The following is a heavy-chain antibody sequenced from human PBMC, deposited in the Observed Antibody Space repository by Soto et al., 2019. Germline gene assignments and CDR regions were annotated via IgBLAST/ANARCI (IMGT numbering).Heavy chain of an antibody. CDR3: AKDHQGSWYRGCDY. Sequence: EVQLLESGGGLVQPGGSLRLSCAASGFTFSSYAMSWVRQAPGKGLEWVSAISGSGGSTYYADSVKGRFTISRDNSKYTLYLQMNSLRAEDTAVYYCAKDHQGSWYRGCDYWGQGTLVTVSS. CDR2: ISGSGGST. J-gene: IGHJ4*02. V-gene: IGHV3-23*01. CDR1: GFTFSSYA. D-gene: IGHD6-13*01.